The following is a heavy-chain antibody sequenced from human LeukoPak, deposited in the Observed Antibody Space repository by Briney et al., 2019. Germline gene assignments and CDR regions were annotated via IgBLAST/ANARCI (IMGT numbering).Heavy chain of an antibody. CDR1: GFTISSNY. CDR2: IYSRGTT. CDR3: ARDPSSGRTKFHY. Sequence: GGSLRLSCAASGFTISSNYMSWGRQAPGKGLELVSAIYSRGTTYYSDSVKRRFTISTDISKTTLYLQMNSLRGEDTAVYYCARDPSSGRTKFHYWGQGTLVTVSS. J-gene: IGHJ4*02. V-gene: IGHV3-66*03. D-gene: IGHD3-10*01.